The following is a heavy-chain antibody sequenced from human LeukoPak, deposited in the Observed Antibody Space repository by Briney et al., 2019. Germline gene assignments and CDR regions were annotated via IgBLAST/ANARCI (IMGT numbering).Heavy chain of an antibody. CDR3: ATHLRGFYYDSSGTLDY. D-gene: IGHD3-22*01. Sequence: GASVKVSCKVSGYTLTELSMHWEREAPGKGLEWMGGFDPEDGETIYAQKFQGRVTMTEDTSTDTAYMELSSLRSEDTAVYYCATHLRGFYYDSSGTLDYWGQGTLVTVSS. CDR1: GYTLTELS. CDR2: FDPEDGET. J-gene: IGHJ4*02. V-gene: IGHV1-24*01.